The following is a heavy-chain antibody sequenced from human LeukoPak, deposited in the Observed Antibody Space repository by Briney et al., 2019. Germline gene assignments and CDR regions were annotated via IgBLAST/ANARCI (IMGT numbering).Heavy chain of an antibody. Sequence: SQTLSLTCVISGDSVSSNSAAWNWIRQSPSRGLEWLGRTYYRSKWYNDYAVSVKSRITINPDTSKNQFSLQLSSVTAADTAVYYCARGNGRGGSGSYYYYYYGMDVWGQGTTVTVSS. CDR3: ARGNGRGGSGSYYYYYYGMDV. J-gene: IGHJ6*02. CDR2: TYYRSKWYN. D-gene: IGHD3-10*01. V-gene: IGHV6-1*01. CDR1: GDSVSSNSAA.